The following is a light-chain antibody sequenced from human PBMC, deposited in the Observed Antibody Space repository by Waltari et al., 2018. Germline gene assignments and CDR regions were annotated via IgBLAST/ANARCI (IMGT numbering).Light chain of an antibody. J-gene: IGLJ3*02. CDR3: CSYAGSSTPNGV. CDR1: RSEVGRSNL. V-gene: IGLV2-23*01. Sequence: QSALTQPASVSGSPGQSITISCTGIRSEVGRSNLVSWYQQHPGKAPKLMIYEGRERPSGVSNRFSGSKSGNTASLTISGLQAEDEADYYCCSYAGSSTPNGVFGGGTKLTVL. CDR2: EGR.